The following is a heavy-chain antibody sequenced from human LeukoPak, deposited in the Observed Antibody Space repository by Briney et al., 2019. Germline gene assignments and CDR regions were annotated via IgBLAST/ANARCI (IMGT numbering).Heavy chain of an antibody. Sequence: PGGSLRLSCAASGFTFDSYEMNWVRQAPGKGLEWVSYIGTITSTTYYADSVKGRFTVSRDDAKSSLYLQMSSLRAEDTAVYFCARDHYGSGSYYKVMSYWGQGTLVSVSS. CDR3: ARDHYGSGSYYKVMSY. V-gene: IGHV3-48*03. D-gene: IGHD3-10*01. CDR2: IGTITSTT. CDR1: GFTFDSYE. J-gene: IGHJ4*02.